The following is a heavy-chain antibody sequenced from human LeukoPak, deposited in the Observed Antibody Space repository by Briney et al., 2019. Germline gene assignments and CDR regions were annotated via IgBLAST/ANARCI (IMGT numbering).Heavy chain of an antibody. J-gene: IGHJ2*01. D-gene: IGHD6-13*01. CDR3: ARFSISWFSWYFDL. CDR2: IYTSGST. Sequence: SETLSLTCTVSGGSISSSSYYWSWIRQPAGKGLEWIGHIYTSGSTNYNPSLKSRVTMSVDTSKNQFSLKLSSVTAADTAVYYCARFSISWFSWYFDLWGRGTLVTVSS. V-gene: IGHV4-61*09. CDR1: GGSISSSSYY.